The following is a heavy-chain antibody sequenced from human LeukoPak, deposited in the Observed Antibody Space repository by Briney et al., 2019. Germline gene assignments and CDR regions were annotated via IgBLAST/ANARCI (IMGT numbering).Heavy chain of an antibody. J-gene: IGHJ6*03. CDR2: IYYSGST. CDR1: GGSISSSSYY. CDR3: ARGVRPYYYYMDV. V-gene: IGHV4-39*07. D-gene: IGHD2-2*01. Sequence: SETLSLTCTVSGGSISSSSYYWGWIRQPPGKGLEWIGSIYYSGSTYYNPSLKSRVTISVDTSKNQFSLKLSSVAAADTAVYYCARGVRPYYYYMDVWGKGTTVTVSS.